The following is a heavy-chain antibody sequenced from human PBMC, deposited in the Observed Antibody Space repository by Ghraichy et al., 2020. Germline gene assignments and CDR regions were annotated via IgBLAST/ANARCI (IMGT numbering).Heavy chain of an antibody. CDR3: ARARWLTHDAFDI. D-gene: IGHD6-19*01. CDR2: IKQDGSEK. V-gene: IGHV3-7*01. CDR1: GFTFSSYW. J-gene: IGHJ3*02. Sequence: GGSLRLSCAASGFTFSSYWMSWVRQAPGKGLEWVANIKQDGSEKYYVDSVKGRFTISRDNAKNSLYLQMNSLRAEDTAVYYCARARWLTHDAFDIWGQGTMVTVSS.